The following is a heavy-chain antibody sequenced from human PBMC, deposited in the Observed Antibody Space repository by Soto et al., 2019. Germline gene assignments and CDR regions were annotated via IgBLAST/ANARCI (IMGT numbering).Heavy chain of an antibody. V-gene: IGHV1-18*01. CDR2: ISAYNGKR. D-gene: IGHD5-12*01. CDR3: ARGRIVASIHDAFEI. Sequence: QGQLLQSGDEVKTPGASVRVSCRASGYPFTRYGISWVRQAPGQGLEWVAWISAYNGKRDTAQKFQDRVTMTLDTSTDTAHMDLGDLTSADTAVYYCARGRIVASIHDAFEIWGQGTKVTVSS. J-gene: IGHJ3*02. CDR1: GYPFTRYG.